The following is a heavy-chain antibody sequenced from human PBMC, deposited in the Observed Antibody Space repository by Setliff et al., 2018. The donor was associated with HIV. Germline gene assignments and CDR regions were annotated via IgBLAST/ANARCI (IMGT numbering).Heavy chain of an antibody. Sequence: GGSLRLSCTASQFAFNSYWMTWVRQAPGKGLEWVATIKQGGNDKYYVDSVKGRFTISRDNAQNSLSLQMDNLRAEDTAVYYCAKNTPSIIIYPFYYYMDVWGKGTTVTVSS. J-gene: IGHJ6*03. D-gene: IGHD2-2*02. CDR1: QFAFNSYW. CDR3: AKNTPSIIIYPFYYYMDV. CDR2: IKQGGNDK. V-gene: IGHV3-7*03.